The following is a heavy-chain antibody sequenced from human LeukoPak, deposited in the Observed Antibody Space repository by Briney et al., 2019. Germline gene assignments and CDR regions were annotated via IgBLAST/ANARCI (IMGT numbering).Heavy chain of an antibody. V-gene: IGHV1-2*02. J-gene: IGHJ4*02. CDR1: GYTFTGYY. CDR3: ARPTTGSNFDY. Sequence: ASVKVSCKASGYTFTGYYMHWVRQAPGQGLEWMGWINPNSGGTTYAQKLQGRVTMTRDTSISTAYLELSRLRSDDTAVYYCARPTTGSNFDYWGQGTLVTVSS. D-gene: IGHD4-17*01. CDR2: INPNSGGT.